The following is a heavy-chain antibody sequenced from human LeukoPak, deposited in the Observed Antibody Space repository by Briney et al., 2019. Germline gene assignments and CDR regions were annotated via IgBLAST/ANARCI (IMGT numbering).Heavy chain of an antibody. CDR3: ARGRGLLLWIDY. V-gene: IGHV4-34*01. D-gene: IGHD3-10*01. CDR2: INHSGST. J-gene: IGHJ4*02. CDR1: GGSFSGYY. Sequence: PSETLSHTCAVYGGSFSGYYWSWIRQPPGKGLEWIGEINHSGSTNYNPSLKSRVTISVDTSKNQFSLKLSSVTAADTAVYYCARGRGLLLWIDYWGQGTLVTVSS.